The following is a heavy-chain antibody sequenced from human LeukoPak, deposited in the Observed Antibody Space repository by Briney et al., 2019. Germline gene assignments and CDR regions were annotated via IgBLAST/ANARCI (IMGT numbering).Heavy chain of an antibody. CDR1: GGSISSGGDY. CDR2: IYTSGST. J-gene: IGHJ3*02. D-gene: IGHD3-3*01. CDR3: ARVRFLEWLPDAFDI. V-gene: IGHV4-61*02. Sequence: SETLSLTCTVSGGSISSGGDYWTWIRQPAGKQLEWIGLIYTSGSTNYNPSLKSRVIISIDTSKNQFSLKLSSVTAADTAVYYCARVRFLEWLPDAFDIWGQGTMVTVSS.